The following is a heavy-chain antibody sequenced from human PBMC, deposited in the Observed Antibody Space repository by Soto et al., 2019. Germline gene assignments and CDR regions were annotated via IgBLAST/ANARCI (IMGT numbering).Heavy chain of an antibody. V-gene: IGHV3-7*03. CDR2: IKQDRSET. CDR1: GFSFSNCW. CDR3: ARGIDNYDSSGYI. J-gene: IGHJ4*02. Sequence: EVQLVESGGGLVQPGGSLRLSCAASGFSFSNCWISWVRQAPGKGLEWVANIKQDRSETYYGDSVKGRFTISRDNAKNSLYLQMNSLRAEDTAVYYCARGIDNYDSSGYIWGQGTLVTVSS. D-gene: IGHD3-22*01.